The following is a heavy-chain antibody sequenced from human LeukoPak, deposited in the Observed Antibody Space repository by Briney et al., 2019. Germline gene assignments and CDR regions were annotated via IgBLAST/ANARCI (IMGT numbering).Heavy chain of an antibody. D-gene: IGHD3-16*02. V-gene: IGHV4-34*01. CDR1: GDSFKNYY. J-gene: IGHJ5*02. CDR3: ARARAFVWRSYRYIPYYFDP. Sequence: PSETLSLTCAVYGDSFKNYYWTWIRQSPEKGLEWIGEINHGGLTSYNPSLESRLTLLVDTSKNQFSLNLRSVTAADTAVYFCARARAFVWRSYRYIPYYFDPWGQGTLVTVSS. CDR2: INHGGLT.